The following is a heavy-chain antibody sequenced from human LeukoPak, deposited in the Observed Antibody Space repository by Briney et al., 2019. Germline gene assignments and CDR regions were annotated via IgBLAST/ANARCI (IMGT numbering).Heavy chain of an antibody. V-gene: IGHV1-46*01. J-gene: IGHJ4*02. D-gene: IGHD3-10*01. CDR3: ARAVYIGGRDY. CDR2: INPSGGST. CDR1: GYTFTSYY. Sequence: ASVKVSCKASGYTFTSYYMHWVRQAPGQGLEWMGIINPSGGSTSYAQKFQGRVTMARDTSTSTVYMELSSLRSEDTAVYYCARAVYIGGRDYWGQGTLVTVSS.